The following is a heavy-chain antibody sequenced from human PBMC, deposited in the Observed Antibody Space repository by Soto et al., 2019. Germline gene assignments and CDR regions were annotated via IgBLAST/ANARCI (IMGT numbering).Heavy chain of an antibody. CDR2: ISAYSGAT. Sequence: QVQLVQSGAEVKKPGASVKVSCKASGYTFTGYSVGWVRQAPGQGIEWMGWISAYSGATYYAQRSQDRLTMTTDASTSTDYMDLTSLRSDDTAVYYWARPSGSYGDYAWSLKYWGQGTLVTVSS. V-gene: IGHV1-18*01. J-gene: IGHJ4*02. CDR3: ARPSGSYGDYAWSLKY. D-gene: IGHD4-17*01. CDR1: GYTFTGYS.